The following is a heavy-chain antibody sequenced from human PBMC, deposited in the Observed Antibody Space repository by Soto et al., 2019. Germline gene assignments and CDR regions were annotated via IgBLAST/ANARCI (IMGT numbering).Heavy chain of an antibody. CDR2: IYYNGDT. D-gene: IGHD7-27*01. V-gene: IGHV4-31*03. CDR3: ARSHRDNWGSPDYFDY. Sequence: PSETPSLTCTVSGGSISSGGYYWSWIRQHPGKGLEWIGYIYYNGDTYYNPSLKSRVSISIDTSKNQFSLRLTSVTAADTAVYYCARSHRDNWGSPDYFDYCGQGTLVTVSS. CDR1: GGSISSGGYY. J-gene: IGHJ4*02.